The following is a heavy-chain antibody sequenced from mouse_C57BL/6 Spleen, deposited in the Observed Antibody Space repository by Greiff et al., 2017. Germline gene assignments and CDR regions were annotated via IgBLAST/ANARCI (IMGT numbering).Heavy chain of an antibody. Sequence: EVQLVESGGGLVKPGGSLKLSCAASGFTFSSYAMSWVRQTPEKRLEWVATISDGGSYTYYPDNVKGRFTISRDNAKNNLYLQMSHLKSEDTAMYYCAREGPNSFDYWGQGTTLTVSS. J-gene: IGHJ2*01. CDR2: ISDGGSYT. CDR1: GFTFSSYA. D-gene: IGHD4-1*01. CDR3: AREGPNSFDY. V-gene: IGHV5-4*01.